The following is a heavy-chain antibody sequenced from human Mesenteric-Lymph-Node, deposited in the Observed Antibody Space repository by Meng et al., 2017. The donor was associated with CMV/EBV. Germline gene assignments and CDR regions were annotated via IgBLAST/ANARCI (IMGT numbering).Heavy chain of an antibody. V-gene: IGHV3-7*01. Sequence: GGSLRLSCAASGFTFSRYSMSWVRQAPGKGLEWVANIKEDGSEKHYVNSVKGRFSISRDNAKNSLYLQMNSLRAEDTAVYYCARYCSSTSCYKGGWDYWGQGTLVTVSS. CDR1: GFTFSRYS. J-gene: IGHJ4*02. CDR2: IKEDGSEK. CDR3: ARYCSSTSCYKGGWDY. D-gene: IGHD2-2*02.